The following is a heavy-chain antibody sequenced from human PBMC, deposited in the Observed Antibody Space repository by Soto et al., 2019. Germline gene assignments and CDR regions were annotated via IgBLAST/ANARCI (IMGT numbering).Heavy chain of an antibody. J-gene: IGHJ4*02. CDR1: GFIFSSYA. D-gene: IGHD6-13*01. Sequence: EVQLLESGGGSVQPGGSLRLSCAASGFIFSSYAMSWVRQAPGKGLEWVSCISGSGGSTFYADSVKGHFTISRDNSKNPLYMQMNSLRAEDTAIYYCAKRRGQQLANGAFDYWGQGTLVTVSS. CDR3: AKRRGQQLANGAFDY. V-gene: IGHV3-23*01. CDR2: ISGSGGST.